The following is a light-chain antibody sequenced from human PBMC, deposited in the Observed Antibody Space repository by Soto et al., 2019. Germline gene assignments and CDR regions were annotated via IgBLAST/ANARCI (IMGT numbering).Light chain of an antibody. CDR1: QSISSW. V-gene: IGKV1-5*03. CDR3: QQYDRASWT. Sequence: DIQMTQSPSTLSASVGDRVIITCRASQSISSWLAWYQQKPGKAPDLLIYRASTLKTGIPSRFSGSGSGTEFARPISSLQPDDFATYYCQQYDRASWTFGPGTKVEIK. J-gene: IGKJ1*01. CDR2: RAS.